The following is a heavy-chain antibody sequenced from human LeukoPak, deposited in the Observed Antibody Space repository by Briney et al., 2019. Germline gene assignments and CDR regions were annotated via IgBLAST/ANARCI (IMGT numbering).Heavy chain of an antibody. CDR1: EFTFSNCA. V-gene: IGHV3-23*01. Sequence: GGSLRLSCAASEFTFSNCAMSWVRQAPGKGLEWVSAISGGAGNTYYADSVKGRFTISRDNSKNTLYLQMNSLRAEDTAVYYCATKGAGTARYFDYWGQGTLVTVSS. CDR2: ISGGAGNT. J-gene: IGHJ4*02. D-gene: IGHD6-19*01. CDR3: ATKGAGTARYFDY.